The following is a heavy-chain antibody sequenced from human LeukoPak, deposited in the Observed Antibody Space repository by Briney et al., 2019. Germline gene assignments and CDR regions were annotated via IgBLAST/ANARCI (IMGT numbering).Heavy chain of an antibody. CDR2: IYYSGST. CDR3: ARQAPPGAAAGKAFQH. V-gene: IGHV4-59*08. Sequence: TSETLSLTCTVSGGSISSYYWSWIRQPPGKGLEWIGYIYYSGSTNYNPSLKSRVTISVDTSKNQFSLKLSSVTAADTAVYCCARQAPPGAAAGKAFQHWGQGTLVTVSS. D-gene: IGHD6-13*01. CDR1: GGSISSYY. J-gene: IGHJ1*01.